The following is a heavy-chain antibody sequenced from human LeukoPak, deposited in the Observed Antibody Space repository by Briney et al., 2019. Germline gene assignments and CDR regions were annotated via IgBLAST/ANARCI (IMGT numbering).Heavy chain of an antibody. CDR2: FDPEDGET. J-gene: IGHJ4*02. CDR3: ATGGTYYYGNTTYHTFDH. CDR1: GYTLSELS. Sequence: ASVKVSCKVSGYTLSELSIHWVRLALGKRLEWMGGFDPEDGETIYAQKFQGRATMTEDTSTYTANMELSSLRSDDTAVYYCATGGTYYYGNTTYHTFDHWGQGTLLTVSS. V-gene: IGHV1-24*01. D-gene: IGHD2/OR15-2a*01.